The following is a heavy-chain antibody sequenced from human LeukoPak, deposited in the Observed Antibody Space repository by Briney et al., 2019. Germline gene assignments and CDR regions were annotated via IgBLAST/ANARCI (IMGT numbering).Heavy chain of an antibody. CDR1: GFTFSSSG. V-gene: IGHV3-48*04. CDR3: ALAAAATPIDY. J-gene: IGHJ4*02. D-gene: IGHD6-13*01. CDR2: ISSSSSTI. Sequence: GGSLRLSCAASGFTFSSSGMNWVRQAPGKGLEWVSYISSSSSTIYYTDSVKGRFTISRDNAKNSLYLQMSGLRAEDTAVYYCALAAAATPIDYWGQGTLVTVSS.